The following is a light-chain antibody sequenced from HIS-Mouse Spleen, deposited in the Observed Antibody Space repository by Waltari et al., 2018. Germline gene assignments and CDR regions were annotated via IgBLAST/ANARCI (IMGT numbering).Light chain of an antibody. CDR1: QRVSSY. Sequence: EIVLTQSPATLSLSPGERATLSCRASQRVSSYLAWYQQKPGQAPRLLLYDASNRATGIPARFSGSGSGTDFTLTISSLEPEDFAVYYCQQRSNWPWTFGQGTKVEIK. CDR3: QQRSNWPWT. J-gene: IGKJ1*01. CDR2: DAS. V-gene: IGKV3-11*01.